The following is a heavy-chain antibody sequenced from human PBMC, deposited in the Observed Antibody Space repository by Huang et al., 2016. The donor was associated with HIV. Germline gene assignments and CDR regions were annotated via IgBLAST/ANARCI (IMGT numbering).Heavy chain of an antibody. CDR2: IIPIFGNP. D-gene: IGHD3-22*01. Sequence: QVQLVQSGAEVKKPGSSVKVSCKASGGTFTTYTITWVRQAPGQGLEWRGGIIPIFGNPNYAQKFQGRVTITADESTSTAYMELSSLRSEDTAVYYCAREYYYDNSGYYFDYWGQGTLVTVSS. J-gene: IGHJ4*02. CDR1: GGTFTTYT. CDR3: AREYYYDNSGYYFDY. V-gene: IGHV1-69*13.